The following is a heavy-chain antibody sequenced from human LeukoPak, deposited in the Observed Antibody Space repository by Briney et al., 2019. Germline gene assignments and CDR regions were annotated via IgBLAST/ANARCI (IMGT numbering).Heavy chain of an antibody. CDR3: TREDGYGYSTHFDY. J-gene: IGHJ4*02. CDR2: TSSSSSYI. D-gene: IGHD5-18*01. Sequence: PGGSLRLSCAASGFTFSSYSMNWVRQAPGKGLEWVSSTSSSSSYIYYADSVKGRFTISRDNAKNSLYLQMNSLRAEDTAVYYCTREDGYGYSTHFDYWGQGTLVTVSS. V-gene: IGHV3-21*01. CDR1: GFTFSSYS.